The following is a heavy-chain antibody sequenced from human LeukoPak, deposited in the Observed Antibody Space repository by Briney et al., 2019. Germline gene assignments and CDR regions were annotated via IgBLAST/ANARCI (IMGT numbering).Heavy chain of an antibody. V-gene: IGHV1-69*04. CDR3: ARESPMYFYDRSCYFRMTVPRAFDI. CDR1: GGTFSSYT. D-gene: IGHD3-22*01. J-gene: IGHJ3*02. Sequence: SVRVSCKASGGTFSSYTISWLRQAPGQGLEWMERIIPILGIPNYAQKFQGRVTITADKSTSTAYMGLSSLRSEDTAVYYCARESPMYFYDRSCYFRMTVPRAFDIWGQGTMVTVSS. CDR2: IIPILGIP.